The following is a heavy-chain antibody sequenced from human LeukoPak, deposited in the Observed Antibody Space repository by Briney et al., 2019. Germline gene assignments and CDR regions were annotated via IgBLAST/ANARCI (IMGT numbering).Heavy chain of an antibody. J-gene: IGHJ4*02. V-gene: IGHV3-53*01. CDR1: GFTVSSNY. Sequence: SGGSLRLSCAASGFTVSSNYMSWVRQAPGKGLEWVSVIYSGGSTYYADSVKGRFTISRDNSKNTLYLQMNSLRAEDTAVYYCASSYYGSGSYYNPVDYWGQGALVIVSS. CDR3: ASSYYGSGSYYNPVDY. CDR2: IYSGGST. D-gene: IGHD3-10*01.